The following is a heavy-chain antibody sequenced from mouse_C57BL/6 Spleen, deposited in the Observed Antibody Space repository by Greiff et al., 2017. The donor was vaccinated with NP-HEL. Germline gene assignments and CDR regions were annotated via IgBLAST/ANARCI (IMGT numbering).Heavy chain of an antibody. J-gene: IGHJ2*01. D-gene: IGHD1-1*01. CDR2: ISYDGSN. Sequence: VQLQQSGPGLVKPSQSLSLTCSVTGYSITSGYYWNWIRQFPGNKLEWMGYISYDGSNNYNPSLKNRISITRDTSKNQFFLKLNSVTTEDTATYYCARGSSYPYYFDYWGQGTTLTVSS. CDR3: ARGSSYPYYFDY. CDR1: GYSITSGYY. V-gene: IGHV3-6*01.